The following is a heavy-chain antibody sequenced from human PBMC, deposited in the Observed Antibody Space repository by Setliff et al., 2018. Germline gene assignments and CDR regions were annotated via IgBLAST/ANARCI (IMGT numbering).Heavy chain of an antibody. V-gene: IGHV1-18*01. J-gene: IGHJ4*02. D-gene: IGHD3-10*01. Sequence: ASVKVSCKASGYTFNNYGVAWVRQAPGQGLDWMGWVTIYNGNTKYAQNLQGRLTLSTDRSTNTVYMELGSLTTDDTAIYYRARVESMVRGKNILRHFDYWGQGTQVTVSS. CDR1: GYTFNNYG. CDR2: VTIYNGNT. CDR3: ARVESMVRGKNILRHFDY.